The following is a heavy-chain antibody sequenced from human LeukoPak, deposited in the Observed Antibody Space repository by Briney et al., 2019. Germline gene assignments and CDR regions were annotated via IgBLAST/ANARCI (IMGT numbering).Heavy chain of an antibody. CDR1: GGSFSGYY. Sequence: SETLSLTCAVYGGSFSGYYWSWIRKPPGKGLEWIGEINHSGSTNYNPSPKSRVTISVDTSKKQFSLKLSSVTAADTAVYYCARVLEGSSGQHWYFDLWGRGTLVTVSS. V-gene: IGHV4-34*01. J-gene: IGHJ2*01. D-gene: IGHD6-19*01. CDR2: INHSGST. CDR3: ARVLEGSSGQHWYFDL.